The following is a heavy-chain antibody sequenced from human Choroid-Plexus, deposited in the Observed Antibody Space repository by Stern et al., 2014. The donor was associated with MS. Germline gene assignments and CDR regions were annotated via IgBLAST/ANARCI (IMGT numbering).Heavy chain of an antibody. CDR3: ARAQRGITIFGVVTDYYYLGMDV. CDR1: GYIFTGYY. J-gene: IGHJ6*02. D-gene: IGHD3-3*01. CDR2: IKPQTGGT. V-gene: IGHV1-2*02. Sequence: QVQLVQSGAEVKKPGASVKVSCKTSGYIFTGYYIHWVRQAPGQGLEWMEGIKPQTGGTKYAQKFQGRVNMSRDTSTSTAYMELRSLTSDDTAVYYCARAQRGITIFGVVTDYYYLGMDVWGQGTTVTVSS.